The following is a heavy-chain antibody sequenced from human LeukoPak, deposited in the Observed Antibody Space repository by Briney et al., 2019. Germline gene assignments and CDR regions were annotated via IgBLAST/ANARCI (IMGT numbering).Heavy chain of an antibody. CDR2: IYSGGST. CDR3: ARDLKYSGSYLY. J-gene: IGHJ4*02. V-gene: IGHV3-66*01. Sequence: PGGSLRLSCAASGFTFSSYAMSWVRQAPGKGLEWVSVIYSGGSTYYADSVKGRFTISRDNSKNTLYLQMNSLRAEDTAVYYCARDLKYSGSYLYWGQGTLVTVSS. D-gene: IGHD1-26*01. CDR1: GFTFSSYA.